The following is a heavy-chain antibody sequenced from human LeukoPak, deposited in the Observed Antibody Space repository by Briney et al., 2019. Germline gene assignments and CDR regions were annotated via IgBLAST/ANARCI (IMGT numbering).Heavy chain of an antibody. CDR1: GITLSNYG. J-gene: IGHJ4*02. Sequence: GGSLRLSCAVSGITLSNYGMTWVRQAPGKGLEWVAGISDTGGRTNYADSVKGRFTISRDNPKNTLYLQMNSLRAEDTAVYLCAKRGVVIRVILVGFHKEAYYFDSWGQGALVTVSS. CDR3: AKRGVVIRVILVGFHKEAYYFDS. V-gene: IGHV3-23*01. CDR2: ISDTGGRT. D-gene: IGHD3-22*01.